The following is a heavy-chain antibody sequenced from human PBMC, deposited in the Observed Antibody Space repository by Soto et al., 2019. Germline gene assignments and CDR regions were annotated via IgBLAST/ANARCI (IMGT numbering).Heavy chain of an antibody. J-gene: IGHJ4*02. CDR1: GGSFSGYY. D-gene: IGHD3-10*01. Sequence: SETLSLTCAVYGGSFSGYYWSWIRQPPGRGLEWIGEINHSGSTNYNPSLKSRVTISVDTSKNQFSLKLSSVTAADTAVYYCARGRDYYGSGSYYLTFFDYWGQGTLVTVSS. CDR2: INHSGST. CDR3: ARGRDYYGSGSYYLTFFDY. V-gene: IGHV4-34*01.